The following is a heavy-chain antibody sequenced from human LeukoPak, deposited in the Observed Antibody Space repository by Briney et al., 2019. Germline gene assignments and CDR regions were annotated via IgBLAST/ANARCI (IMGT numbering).Heavy chain of an antibody. CDR3: AKRASGSGTSLYYFDY. J-gene: IGHJ4*02. V-gene: IGHV3-23*01. CDR2: ISNSGGST. CDR1: GFTFSSYA. Sequence: GGSLRLSCAASGFTFSSYAMSWVRQAPGKGLEWVSVISNSGGSTFYADTVKGRFTISRDNSKNTLYLQMNSLRAEDTAVYYCAKRASGSGTSLYYFDYWGQGTLVTVSS. D-gene: IGHD3-10*01.